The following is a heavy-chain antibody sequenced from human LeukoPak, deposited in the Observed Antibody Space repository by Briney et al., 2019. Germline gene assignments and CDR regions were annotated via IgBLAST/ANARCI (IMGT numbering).Heavy chain of an antibody. J-gene: IGHJ4*02. Sequence: PGGSLRLSCAASGFTFSDYYMSWLRQAPGKGLEWVSYISNSGSTIYYADSVKGRFTISRDNAKNSLYLQMNSLRADDTAVYYCARDLYGSGSYYSGLIGYWGQGTLVTVSS. V-gene: IGHV3-11*01. D-gene: IGHD3-10*01. CDR3: ARDLYGSGSYYSGLIGY. CDR2: ISNSGSTI. CDR1: GFTFSDYY.